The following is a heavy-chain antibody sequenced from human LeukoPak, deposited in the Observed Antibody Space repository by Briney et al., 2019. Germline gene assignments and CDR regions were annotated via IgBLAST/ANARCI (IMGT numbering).Heavy chain of an antibody. CDR3: ARKSGYARDY. CDR1: GESFSGYF. J-gene: IGHJ4*02. Sequence: LSETLSLTCAVYGESFSGYFWNWIRQPPGKGLEWIGEINHSGSTSNHNPSLESRVTMSVDTSKNQFSLKLSSVTAADTAVYYCARKSGYARDYWGQGNLVTVSS. V-gene: IGHV4-34*01. D-gene: IGHD5-12*01. CDR2: INHSGSTS.